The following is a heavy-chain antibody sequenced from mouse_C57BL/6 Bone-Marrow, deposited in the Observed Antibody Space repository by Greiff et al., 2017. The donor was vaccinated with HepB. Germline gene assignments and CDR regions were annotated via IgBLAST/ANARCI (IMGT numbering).Heavy chain of an antibody. CDR3: ARDNYYGSSYGFAY. Sequence: EVQVVESGGGLVKPGGSLKLSCAASGFTFSSYAMSWVRQTPEKRLEWVATISDGGSYTYYPDNVKGRFTIYRDNAKNNLYLQMSHLKSEDTAMYYCARDNYYGSSYGFAYWGQGTLVTVSA. J-gene: IGHJ3*01. CDR2: ISDGGSYT. CDR1: GFTFSSYA. D-gene: IGHD1-1*01. V-gene: IGHV5-4*01.